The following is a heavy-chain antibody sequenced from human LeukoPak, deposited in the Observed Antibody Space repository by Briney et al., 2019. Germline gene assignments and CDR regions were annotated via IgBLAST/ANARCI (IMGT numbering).Heavy chain of an antibody. CDR2: IRYDGSNK. CDR3: AKDTITYSGSYCYFDY. J-gene: IGHJ4*02. Sequence: GGSLRLSCAASGFTFSSYGMHWVRQAPGKGLEWVAFIRYDGSNKYYADTVKGRFTISRDNSKNTLYLQMNSLRAEDTAVYYCAKDTITYSGSYCYFDYWGQGTLVTVSS. D-gene: IGHD1-26*01. CDR1: GFTFSSYG. V-gene: IGHV3-30*02.